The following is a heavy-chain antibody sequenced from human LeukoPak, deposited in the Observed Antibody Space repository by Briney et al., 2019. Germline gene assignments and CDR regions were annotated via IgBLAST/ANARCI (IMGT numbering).Heavy chain of an antibody. Sequence: SQTLSLTCAISGDSVSSNSAAWNWIRQSPSRGLEWLGRTYYRSKWYNDYAVSVKSRITVNPDGSTNQFSLQLNSVTPEDTAVYYCARDVGYCGSTTCYRWFDPWGQGTLVTVSS. CDR2: TYYRSKWYN. D-gene: IGHD2-2*01. V-gene: IGHV6-1*01. CDR1: GDSVSSNSAA. CDR3: ARDVGYCGSTTCYRWFDP. J-gene: IGHJ5*02.